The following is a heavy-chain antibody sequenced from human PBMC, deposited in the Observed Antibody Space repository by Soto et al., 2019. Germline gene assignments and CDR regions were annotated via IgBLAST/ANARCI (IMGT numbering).Heavy chain of an antibody. V-gene: IGHV6-1*01. CDR1: GDSVSSNSAA. CDR2: TYYRSKWYN. CDR3: AVTLLSGYARGYYYYGMDV. Sequence: SQTLSLTCAISGDSVSSNSAAWNWIRQSPSRGLEWLGRTYYRSKWYNDYAVSVKSRITINPDTSKNQFSLQLNSVTPEDTAVYYCAVTLLSGYARGYYYYGMDVWGQGTTVTVS. J-gene: IGHJ6*02. D-gene: IGHD5-12*01.